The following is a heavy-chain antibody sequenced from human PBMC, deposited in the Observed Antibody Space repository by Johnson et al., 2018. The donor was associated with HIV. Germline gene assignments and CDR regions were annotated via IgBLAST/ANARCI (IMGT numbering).Heavy chain of an antibody. CDR3: ARDSIPYVVVTLGAFDI. CDR2: ISSNGGST. CDR1: GFTFSSYA. Sequence: MMLVESGGGLVQPGGSLRLSCAASGFTFSSYAMHWVRQAPGKGLEYVSAISSNGGSTYYANSVKGRFTISRDNSKNTLYLQMGSLRAEDMAVYYCARDSIPYVVVTLGAFDIWGQGTMVTVFS. V-gene: IGHV3-64*01. J-gene: IGHJ3*02. D-gene: IGHD3-22*01.